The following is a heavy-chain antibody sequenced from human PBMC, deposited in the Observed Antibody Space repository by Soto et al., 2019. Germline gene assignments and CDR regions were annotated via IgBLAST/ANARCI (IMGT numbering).Heavy chain of an antibody. V-gene: IGHV3-74*01. J-gene: IGHJ3*02. Sequence: EVQLVESGGGLVQPGGSLRLSCAASGFSFSSYWMHWVRQAPGKGLVWVSRINRDASTTNYAGSVRGRFTISRDNAKNTRYLQMNSLRAGGTAVYYCSRDAGRGGDAFDILGQGTKVTVSS. CDR1: GFSFSSYW. CDR2: INRDASTT. D-gene: IGHD2-15*01. CDR3: SRDAGRGGDAFDI.